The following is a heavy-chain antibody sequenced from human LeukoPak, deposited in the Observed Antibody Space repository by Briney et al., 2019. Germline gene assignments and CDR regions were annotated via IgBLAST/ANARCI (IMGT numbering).Heavy chain of an antibody. Sequence: GGSLRLSCAASGFTFSSYSMNWVRQAPGKGLEWISYISSSSSTIYYTDSVKGRFTISRDNAKNSLYLQVNSLRDEDTALYYCARVPYSTGAFDYWGQGTLVTVSS. CDR3: ARVPYSTGAFDY. CDR1: GFTFSSYS. D-gene: IGHD6-19*01. V-gene: IGHV3-48*02. CDR2: ISSSSSTI. J-gene: IGHJ4*02.